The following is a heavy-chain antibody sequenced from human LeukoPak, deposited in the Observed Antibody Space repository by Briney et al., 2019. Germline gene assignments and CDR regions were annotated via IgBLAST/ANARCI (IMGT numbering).Heavy chain of an antibody. CDR2: VYYSGST. V-gene: IGHV4-59*08. CDR3: ARGRRYGDYIKYYYYYGMDV. D-gene: IGHD4-17*01. CDR1: GGSISIYY. J-gene: IGHJ6*02. Sequence: SETPSLTCTVSGGSISIYYWTWIRQPPGKGLEWIGNVYYSGSTNYNPSLKSRVTISVDTSKNQFFLQLSSVTAADTAVYYCARGRRYGDYIKYYYYYGMDVWGQGTTVTVSS.